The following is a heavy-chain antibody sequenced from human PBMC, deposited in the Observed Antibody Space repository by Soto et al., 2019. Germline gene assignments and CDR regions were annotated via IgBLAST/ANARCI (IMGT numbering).Heavy chain of an antibody. CDR2: IWYDGSNT. J-gene: IGHJ6*02. V-gene: IGHV3-33*01. CDR1: GFTFSNYG. CDR3: ARETGRRWFYGMGV. Sequence: QVQLVESGGDVVHPGRSLRLSCTASGFTFSNYGMHWVRQAPGKGLEWGAVIWYDGSNTYYADPMKGRFTIPRDNLKNTLYLQVNSLRAEDTAVYYCARETGRRWFYGMGVWGQGTTVTVS. D-gene: IGHD2-15*01.